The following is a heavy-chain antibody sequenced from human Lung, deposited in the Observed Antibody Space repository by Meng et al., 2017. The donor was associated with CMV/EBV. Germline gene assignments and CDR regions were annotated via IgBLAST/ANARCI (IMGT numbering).Heavy chain of an antibody. CDR1: GGSVSRGFSH. D-gene: IGHD3-22*01. V-gene: IGHV4-39*07. Sequence: SETLSLTCSVSGGSVSRGFSHWGWIRQPPGKGLEWIGTLHYGGTTYSNPSLESRVTISVDTSNNHFSLKLTSVTAADTAVYYCARDMRPMMRFDPWGQGTQVTVSS. J-gene: IGHJ5*02. CDR2: LHYGGTT. CDR3: ARDMRPMMRFDP.